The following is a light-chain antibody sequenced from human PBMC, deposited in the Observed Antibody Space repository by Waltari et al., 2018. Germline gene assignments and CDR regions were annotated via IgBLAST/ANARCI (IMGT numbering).Light chain of an antibody. CDR2: DTS. Sequence: DIQMTQSPSSLAASVGDRVTTTCQASQDITIYLHWYQQKPGKAPKLLIYDTSKWETGVPARFSGSGSGTHFTFTISSLQPEDIATYYCQVSFHFPLTFGGGTKLEIK. J-gene: IGKJ4*02. V-gene: IGKV1-33*01. CDR1: QDITIY. CDR3: QVSFHFPLT.